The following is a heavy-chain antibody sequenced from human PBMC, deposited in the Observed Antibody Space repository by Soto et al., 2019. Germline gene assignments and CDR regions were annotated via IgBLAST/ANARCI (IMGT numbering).Heavy chain of an antibody. CDR2: TSSGSATI. Sequence: EVQLVESGGGLVQPGGSLRLSCAASGFTFSSYSMNWVRQAPGKGLEWVSYTSSGSATIYYADSVKRRFTISRENAKNSLYLRGNGLRDEDTAAYYCARDAASYSSSCRSYWYFHLWGRGTLVAVSS. CDR3: ARDAASYSSSCRSYWYFHL. V-gene: IGHV3-48*02. CDR1: GFTFSSYS. J-gene: IGHJ2*01. D-gene: IGHD6-6*01.